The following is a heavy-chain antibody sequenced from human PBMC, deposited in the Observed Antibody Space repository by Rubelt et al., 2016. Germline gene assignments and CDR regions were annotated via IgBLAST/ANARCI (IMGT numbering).Heavy chain of an antibody. J-gene: IGHJ4*02. CDR1: GGSFSGYY. Sequence: QVQLQQWGAGLLKSSETLSLTCAVYGGSFSGYYWSWIRQPPGKGLAWIGEINHSGSTNYNPSLKSRVTISVDTAKNRCSLKLSSVTAADTAVYYCARGKEGLGVTMMDYGGQGTLVTVSS. D-gene: IGHD3-22*01. V-gene: IGHV4-34*01. CDR3: ARGKEGLGVTMMDY. CDR2: INHSGST.